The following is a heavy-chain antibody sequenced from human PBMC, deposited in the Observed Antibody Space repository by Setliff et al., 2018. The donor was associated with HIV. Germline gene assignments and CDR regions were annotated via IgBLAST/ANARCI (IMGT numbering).Heavy chain of an antibody. V-gene: IGHV4-59*11. CDR2: ISYSGSI. CDR1: GASIRSQY. J-gene: IGHJ4*01. CDR3: ARTRGYSYGTLAGFDY. D-gene: IGHD5-18*01. Sequence: SETLSLTCTVSGASIRSQYWSWIRKPPGKGLEWIGYISYSGSINYNPSLESRVAMSVDTSKQQFSLEVSSVTAADTAVYYCARTRGYSYGTLAGFDYWGRGSLATVSS.